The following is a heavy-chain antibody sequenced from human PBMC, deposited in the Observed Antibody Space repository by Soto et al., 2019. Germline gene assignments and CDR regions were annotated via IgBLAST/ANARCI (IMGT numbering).Heavy chain of an antibody. CDR3: ATPGYCSGGSCYKGAAAFDI. V-gene: IGHV1-24*01. D-gene: IGHD2-15*01. Sequence: EASVKVSCKVSGYTLTELSMHWVRQAPGKGXEWMGGFDPEDGETIYAQKFQGRVTMTEDTSTDTAYMELSSLRSEDTAVYYCATPGYCSGGSCYKGAAAFDIWGQGTMVTVSS. CDR2: FDPEDGET. CDR1: GYTLTELS. J-gene: IGHJ3*02.